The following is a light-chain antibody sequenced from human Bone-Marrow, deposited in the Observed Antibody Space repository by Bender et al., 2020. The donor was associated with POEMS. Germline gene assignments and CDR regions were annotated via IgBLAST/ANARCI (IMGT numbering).Light chain of an antibody. J-gene: IGLJ3*02. V-gene: IGLV2-14*01. CDR2: ESN. CDR1: SSDVGGYHS. Sequence: QSALTQPASVSGSPGQSITISCTGTSSDVGGYHSVSWYQHHPGKAPKLMIYESNNRSSGVTNRFAGYKSDTTAFPTISGLQAEDEAEYYCSSYGNSSTPVFGGGTKVTVL. CDR3: SSYGNSSTPV.